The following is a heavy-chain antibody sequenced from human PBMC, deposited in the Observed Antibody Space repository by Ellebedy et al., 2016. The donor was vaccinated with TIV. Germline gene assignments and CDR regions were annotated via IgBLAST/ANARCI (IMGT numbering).Heavy chain of an antibody. CDR3: AKDRNSGWYWLGDY. J-gene: IGHJ4*02. CDR2: ILYDGSNK. V-gene: IGHV3-30*18. Sequence: GESLKISXAASGFNFRTYGMHWVRQAPGKGLEWVAVILYDGSNKYYAESVKGRFTISRDNSKNTLYLKMNSLRADDTAVYYCAKDRNSGWYWLGDYWGQGTLVTVSS. CDR1: GFNFRTYG. D-gene: IGHD6-19*01.